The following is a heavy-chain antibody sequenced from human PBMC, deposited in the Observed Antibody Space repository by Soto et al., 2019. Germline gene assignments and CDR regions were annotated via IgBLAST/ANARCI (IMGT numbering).Heavy chain of an antibody. CDR1: GGSIRSTSYF. J-gene: IGHJ4*02. Sequence: PSETLSLTCTVSGGSIRSTSYFWGWTRQPPGKRLEWIGSISYSGSTYYNPSLKSRVTISVDTSKNEFSLKLSSVSAADTAMYYCARAQGGNSVIVASIWGQGTLVTVSS. D-gene: IGHD3-22*01. V-gene: IGHV4-39*01. CDR3: ARAQGGNSVIVASI. CDR2: ISYSGST.